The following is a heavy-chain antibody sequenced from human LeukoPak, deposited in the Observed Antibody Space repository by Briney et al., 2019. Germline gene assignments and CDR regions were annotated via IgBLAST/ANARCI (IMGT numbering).Heavy chain of an antibody. D-gene: IGHD6-19*01. CDR1: GGSINSSYW. J-gene: IGHJ4*02. Sequence: SGTLSLTCAVSGGSINSSYWWSWVRQPPGKGLEWIGEIDHSGSTNYNPSLKSRVTISVDTSKNQFSLKLSSVTAADTAVYYCASGPVAAFDYWGQGTLVTVSS. CDR3: ASGPVAAFDY. CDR2: IDHSGST. V-gene: IGHV4-4*02.